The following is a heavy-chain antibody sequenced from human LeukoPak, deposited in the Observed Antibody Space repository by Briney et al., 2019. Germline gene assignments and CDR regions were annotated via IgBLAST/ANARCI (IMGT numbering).Heavy chain of an antibody. CDR1: GFTFSSYG. Sequence: QAGGSLRLSCAASGFTFSSYGIHWVRQAPGKGLEWVAFIRYDGSNKYYADSVKGRFTISRVNSKNTLYLQMNSLRAEDTAVYYCANSLWPGHCSGGSCYPPDYWGQGTLVTVSS. CDR3: ANSLWPGHCSGGSCYPPDY. V-gene: IGHV3-30*02. CDR2: IRYDGSNK. D-gene: IGHD2-15*01. J-gene: IGHJ4*02.